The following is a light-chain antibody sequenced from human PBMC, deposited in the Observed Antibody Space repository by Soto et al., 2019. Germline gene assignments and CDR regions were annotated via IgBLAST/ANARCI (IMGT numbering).Light chain of an antibody. Sequence: DIQMTQSPSTLSASSGDRVTIACRASQSVSRSLAWYQQKPGKAPKLLISDASDLQSGVPSRFSGSGSGTEFTLTISSLQPDDFATYYCQQYKNYKTFGQGTKVEIK. CDR3: QQYKNYKT. J-gene: IGKJ1*01. CDR1: QSVSRS. CDR2: DAS. V-gene: IGKV1-5*01.